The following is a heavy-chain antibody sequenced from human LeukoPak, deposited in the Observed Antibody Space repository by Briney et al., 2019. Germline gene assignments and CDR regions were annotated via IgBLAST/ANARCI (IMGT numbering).Heavy chain of an antibody. V-gene: IGHV3-30-3*01. CDR1: GFTFSSYA. J-gene: IGHJ6*02. CDR2: ISYDGSNK. CDR3: ARFPGPPYGDYNLGYYYYYGMDV. Sequence: GGSLRLSCAASGFTFSSYAMHWVRQAPGKGLEWVAVISYDGSNKYYADSVKGRFTISRDNSKNTLYLQMNSLRAEDTAVYYCARFPGPPYGDYNLGYYYYYGMDVWGQGTTVTVSS. D-gene: IGHD4-17*01.